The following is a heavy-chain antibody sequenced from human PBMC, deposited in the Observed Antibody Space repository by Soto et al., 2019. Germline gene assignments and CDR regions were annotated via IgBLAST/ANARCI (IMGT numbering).Heavy chain of an antibody. CDR3: ARHQYYYDSSGYTLDY. V-gene: IGHV4-39*01. CDR1: GGSISSSTYY. J-gene: IGHJ4*02. D-gene: IGHD3-22*01. Sequence: SETLSLTCTVSGGSISSSTYYWGWIRQPPGKGLEWIGSVYSSGGTYYNPSLKSRVTISVDTSNNQFSLKLNSVTAADTAVYYCARHQYYYDSSGYTLDYWGQGTLVTVSS. CDR2: VYSSGGT.